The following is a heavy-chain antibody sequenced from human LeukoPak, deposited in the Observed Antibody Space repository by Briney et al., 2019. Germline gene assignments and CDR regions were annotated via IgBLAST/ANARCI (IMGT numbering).Heavy chain of an antibody. J-gene: IGHJ3*02. D-gene: IGHD2-21*02. CDR2: ISSSGSYI. CDR1: GFAFSSFG. V-gene: IGHV3-21*01. CDR3: AREGELTYCGGDCYSEAFDI. Sequence: PGGSLRLSCVASGFAFSSFGMNWVRQAPGKGLEWVSSISSSGSYIYYAGSVKGRFTISRDNAKNSLYLQMNSLRAEDTALYYCAREGELTYCGGDCYSEAFDIWGQGTLVAVSS.